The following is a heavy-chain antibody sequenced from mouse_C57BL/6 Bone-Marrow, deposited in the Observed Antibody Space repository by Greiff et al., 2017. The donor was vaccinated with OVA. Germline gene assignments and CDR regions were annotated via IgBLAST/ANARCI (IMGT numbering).Heavy chain of an antibody. J-gene: IGHJ2*01. CDR2: INYDGSST. CDR3: ARDEDGYDY. D-gene: IGHD2-3*01. V-gene: IGHV5-16*01. CDR1: GFTFSDYY. Sequence: DVKLVESEGGLVQPGSSMKLSCTASGFTFSDYYMAWVRQVPEKGLEWVANINYDGSSTYYLDSLKSRFIISRDNAKNILYLQMSSLKSEDTATYYCARDEDGYDYWGQGTTLTVSS.